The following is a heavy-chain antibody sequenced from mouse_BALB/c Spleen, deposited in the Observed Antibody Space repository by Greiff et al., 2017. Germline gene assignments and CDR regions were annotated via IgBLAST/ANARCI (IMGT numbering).Heavy chain of an antibody. CDR1: GFSLTSYG. V-gene: IGHV2-9*02. D-gene: IGHD1-1*01. CDR2: IWAGGST. CDR3: ARGSITTVGFDY. J-gene: IGHJ2*01. Sequence: VKLMESGPGLVAPSQSLSITCTVSGFSLTSYGVHWVRQPPGKGLEWLGVIWAGGSTNYNSALMSRLSISKDNSKSQVFLKMNSLQTDDTAMYYCARGSITTVGFDYWGQGTTLTVSS.